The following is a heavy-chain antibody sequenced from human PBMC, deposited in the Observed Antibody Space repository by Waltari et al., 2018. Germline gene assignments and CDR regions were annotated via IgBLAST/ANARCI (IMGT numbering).Heavy chain of an antibody. Sequence: QLQLQESGPGLVKPSETLSLTCTVSGGSISSSSYYWGWIRQPPGKGLEWIGSIYYSGSTCYTPSLKSRVTISVDTSKNQFSLKLSSVTAADTAVYYCARDWAATNPAYYYYYMDVWGKGTTVTISS. J-gene: IGHJ6*03. CDR1: GGSISSSSYY. V-gene: IGHV4-39*07. CDR2: IYYSGST. CDR3: ARDWAATNPAYYYYYMDV. D-gene: IGHD1-26*01.